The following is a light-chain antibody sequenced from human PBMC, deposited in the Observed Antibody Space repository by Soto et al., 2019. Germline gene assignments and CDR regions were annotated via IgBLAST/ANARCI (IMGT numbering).Light chain of an antibody. V-gene: IGKV3-11*01. CDR3: QQHINWPLN. CDR1: QTVSSS. J-gene: IGKJ4*01. Sequence: ELVLTQSPATLSLSPLQRATLSCSASQTVSSSLAWYQQKPGQAPRLLIYEVSNRATGIPARFSGSGSGADFTLTISSLEPGDFALYYCQQHINWPLNFGGGTKGDIK. CDR2: EVS.